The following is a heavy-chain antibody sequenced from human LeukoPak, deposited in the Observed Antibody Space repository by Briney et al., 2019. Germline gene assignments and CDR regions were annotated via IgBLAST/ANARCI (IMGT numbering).Heavy chain of an antibody. CDR3: AKDCYAGSGSYCHYGMDV. V-gene: IGHV3-7*01. D-gene: IGHD3-10*01. J-gene: IGHJ6*02. CDR2: IKEDGSEK. CDR1: GFTFSTYW. Sequence: GGSLRLSCAPSGFTFSTYWMSWVRQAPGKGLEWVANIKEDGSEKYYADSVKGRFTISRDNSKNTLYLQMDSLRADDTAVYYCAKDCYAGSGSYCHYGMDVWGQGTTVTVSS.